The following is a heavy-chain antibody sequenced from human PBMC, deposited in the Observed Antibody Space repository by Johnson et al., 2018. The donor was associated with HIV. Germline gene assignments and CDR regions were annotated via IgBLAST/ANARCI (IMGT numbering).Heavy chain of an antibody. CDR2: ISSDGNNK. Sequence: QMLLVESGGGLVQPGGSMRLSCAASGFTFSDYAMHWVRQAPGKGLEWVASISSDGNNKYFADSVQGRFTIYRDTSKNKLYLQMNSLRAEDTALYYCARERAVTTKGYDEDAFDIWGQGTMVTVSS. CDR3: ARERAVTTKGYDEDAFDI. D-gene: IGHD4-17*01. CDR1: GFTFSDYA. V-gene: IGHV3-30*04. J-gene: IGHJ3*02.